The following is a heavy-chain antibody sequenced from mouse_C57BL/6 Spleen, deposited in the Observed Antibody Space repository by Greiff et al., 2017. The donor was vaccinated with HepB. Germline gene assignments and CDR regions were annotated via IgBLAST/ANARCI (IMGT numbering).Heavy chain of an antibody. CDR3: ARGYYGSSGCAY. V-gene: IGHV1-26*01. Sequence: EVQLQQSGPELVKPGASVKISCKASGYTFTDYYMNWVKQSHGKSLEWIGDINPNNGGTSYNQKFKGKATLTVDKSSSTAYMELRSLTSEDSAVYYCARGYYGSSGCAYWGQGTLVTVSA. D-gene: IGHD1-1*01. CDR1: GYTFTDYY. CDR2: INPNNGGT. J-gene: IGHJ3*01.